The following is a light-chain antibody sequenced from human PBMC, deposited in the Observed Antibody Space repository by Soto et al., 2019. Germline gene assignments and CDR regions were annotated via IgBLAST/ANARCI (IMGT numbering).Light chain of an antibody. Sequence: VLTQPPSVSGAPGQRVTISCTGSSSNIGAGYDVHWYQQLPGTAPKLLIYGNNNRPSGVPDRFSGSKSGTSASLAITGLQAEDEADYYCQSYDSSLSGYVFGTGTKLTVL. V-gene: IGLV1-40*01. J-gene: IGLJ1*01. CDR1: SSNIGAGYD. CDR2: GNN. CDR3: QSYDSSLSGYV.